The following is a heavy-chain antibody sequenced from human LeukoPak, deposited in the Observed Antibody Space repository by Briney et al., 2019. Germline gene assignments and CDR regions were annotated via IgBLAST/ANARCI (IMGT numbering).Heavy chain of an antibody. CDR3: ARVRVITMIVVVPDY. CDR2: ISAYNGNT. J-gene: IGHJ4*02. CDR1: GYTFTSYG. V-gene: IGHV1-18*01. D-gene: IGHD3-22*01. Sequence: APVKVSCKASGYTFTSYGISWVRQAPGQGLEWMGWISAYNGNTNYAQKLQGRVTMTTDTSTSTAYMELRSLRSDDTAVYYCARVRVITMIVVVPDYWGQGTLVTVSS.